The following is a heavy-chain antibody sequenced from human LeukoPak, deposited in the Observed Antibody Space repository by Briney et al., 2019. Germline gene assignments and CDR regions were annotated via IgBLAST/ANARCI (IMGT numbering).Heavy chain of an antibody. CDR2: IIPIFGTA. CDR3: ARGPGYSYGYGHY. D-gene: IGHD5-18*01. Sequence: WASVKVSCKASGGTFSSYAISWVRQAPGQGLEWMGGIIPIFGTANYAQKFQGRVTMTTDTSTSTAYMELRSLRSDDTAVYYCARGPGYSYGYGHYWGQGTLVTVSS. J-gene: IGHJ4*02. V-gene: IGHV1-69*05. CDR1: GGTFSSYA.